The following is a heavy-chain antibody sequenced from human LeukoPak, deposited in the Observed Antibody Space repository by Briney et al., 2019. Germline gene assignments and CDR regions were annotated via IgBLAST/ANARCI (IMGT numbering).Heavy chain of an antibody. D-gene: IGHD1-26*01. CDR2: ISSNGDNT. CDR3: ARAPREGFSGSYHDY. CDR1: GFTFSSYA. V-gene: IGHV3-64*01. Sequence: GGSLRLSCAASGFTFSSYAMHWVRQAPWKGLEYVSAISSNGDNTYYANSVKGRFTISRDNSKNTLYLQMASLRGEDTAVYYCARAPREGFSGSYHDYWGQGTLVTVSS. J-gene: IGHJ4*02.